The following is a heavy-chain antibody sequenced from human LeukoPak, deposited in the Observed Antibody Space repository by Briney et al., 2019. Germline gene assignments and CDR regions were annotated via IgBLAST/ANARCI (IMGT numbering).Heavy chain of an antibody. CDR3: ARAYYESSAYRHAVYFDY. Sequence: ASLKVSCKASGYTFTTYGISWVRQAPGQGLEWMGWINPNSGGTNYAQKFQGRVTMTRDTSISTAYMELSRLRSDDTAVYYCARAYYESSAYRHAVYFDYWGQGTLVTVSS. V-gene: IGHV1-2*02. J-gene: IGHJ4*02. CDR2: INPNSGGT. CDR1: GYTFTTYG. D-gene: IGHD3-22*01.